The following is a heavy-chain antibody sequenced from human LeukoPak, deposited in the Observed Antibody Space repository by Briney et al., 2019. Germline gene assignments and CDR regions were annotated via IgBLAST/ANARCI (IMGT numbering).Heavy chain of an antibody. J-gene: IGHJ4*02. Sequence: GGSLRLSCAASGFPFSGYWMDWVRQAPGKGMEWVANIKEDGSEQHYAGSVRGRFTISRDNAKNSLYLEMNGLRAEDTAVYYCSRSLDYWGQGALVTVSS. CDR3: SRSLDY. CDR1: GFPFSGYW. V-gene: IGHV3-7*01. CDR2: IKEDGSEQ.